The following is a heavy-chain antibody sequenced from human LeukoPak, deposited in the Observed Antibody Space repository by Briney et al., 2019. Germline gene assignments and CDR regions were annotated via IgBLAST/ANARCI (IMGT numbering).Heavy chain of an antibody. V-gene: IGHV3-23*01. J-gene: IGHJ4*02. D-gene: IGHD5-12*01. CDR2: ISGSGSST. Sequence: TGGSLRLSCAASGFTFRGCAMRWVRQAPGKGLEWVSVISGSGSSTYYADSVKGRFTISRDNSKNTLYLQMNSLRAEDTAVYYCAKGGGSNPFDYWGQGTLVTVSS. CDR3: AKGGGSNPFDY. CDR1: GFTFRGCA.